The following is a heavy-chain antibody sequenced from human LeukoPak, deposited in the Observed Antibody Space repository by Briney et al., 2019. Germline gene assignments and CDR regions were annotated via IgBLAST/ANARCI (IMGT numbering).Heavy chain of an antibody. CDR1: GGSISSYY. Sequence: PSETLSLTCTVSGGSISSYYWSWIRQPPGKGLEWIGYIYYSGSTNYNPSLKSRVTISVDTSKNQFSLKLSSVTAADTAVYYCARDYGDYSFSYYGMDVWGQGTTVTVSS. J-gene: IGHJ6*02. D-gene: IGHD4-17*01. CDR3: ARDYGDYSFSYYGMDV. CDR2: IYYSGST. V-gene: IGHV4-59*01.